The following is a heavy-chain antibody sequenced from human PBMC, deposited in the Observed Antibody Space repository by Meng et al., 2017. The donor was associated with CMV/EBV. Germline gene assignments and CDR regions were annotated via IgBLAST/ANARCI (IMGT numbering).Heavy chain of an antibody. V-gene: IGHV3-48*03. Sequence: GGSLRLSCAGSGFTFSTYEMNWVRQAPGKGLEWLSYISSSGSTIYYADSVKGRFTISRDNAKNSLYLQMNSLRADDTAVYYCARTGGISMIVGGGDYWGQGTLVTVSS. CDR1: GFTFSTYE. CDR2: ISSSGSTI. J-gene: IGHJ4*02. CDR3: ARTGGISMIVGGGDY. D-gene: IGHD3-22*01.